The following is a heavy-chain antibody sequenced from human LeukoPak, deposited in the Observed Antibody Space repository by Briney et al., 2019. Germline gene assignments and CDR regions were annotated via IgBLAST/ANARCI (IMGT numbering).Heavy chain of an antibody. Sequence: PGGALRLSWAASGFTFSSYGMRWGGQARGKGVEWVSAISGSGGSTYYADSVKGRFTISRDNSKNTLYLQMNSLRAEDTAVYYCAKGSRAIWDYWGQGTLVTVSS. CDR3: AKGSRAIWDY. J-gene: IGHJ4*02. CDR1: GFTFSSYG. D-gene: IGHD3-3*01. V-gene: IGHV3-23*01. CDR2: ISGSGGST.